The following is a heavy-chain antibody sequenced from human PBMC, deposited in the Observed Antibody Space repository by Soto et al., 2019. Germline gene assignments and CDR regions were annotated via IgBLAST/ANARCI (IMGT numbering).Heavy chain of an antibody. J-gene: IGHJ4*02. CDR3: ARLGKYCSSTSCPSD. V-gene: IGHV4-34*01. Sequence: SATLSLTCAIYGGSFSGYYWSWSRQPPGKGLEWIGEINHRGRTNYNPSLRSRVTISVDTSKNQFSLKLSSVTAADTAVYYCARLGKYCSSTSCPSDWGQGTLVTVS. CDR1: GGSFSGYY. D-gene: IGHD2-2*01. CDR2: INHRGRT.